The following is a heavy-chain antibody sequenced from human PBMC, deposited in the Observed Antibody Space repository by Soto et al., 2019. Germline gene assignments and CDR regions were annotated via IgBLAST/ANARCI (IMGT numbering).Heavy chain of an antibody. D-gene: IGHD3-3*01. Sequence: SETLSLTCTFSGCSISTNTYYWGWIRQPPGKGLEWIGSLYYGGSTYYNPSLKSRVTISVDTSKNQFSLKLNSVTAADTAVYYCARSIRTGSIAIFGVVSNWGQGTLVTVSS. CDR3: ARSIRTGSIAIFGVVSN. J-gene: IGHJ4*02. V-gene: IGHV4-39*01. CDR2: LYYGGST. CDR1: GCSISTNTYY.